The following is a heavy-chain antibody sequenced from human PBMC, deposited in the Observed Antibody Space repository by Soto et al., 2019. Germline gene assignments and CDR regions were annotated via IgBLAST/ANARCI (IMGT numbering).Heavy chain of an antibody. CDR3: ASAMVVTPTWFAP. D-gene: IGHD2-21*02. CDR2: IYYSGST. V-gene: IGHV4-30-4*01. Sequence: QVQLQESGPGLVKPSQTLSLTCTVSGGSISSGDYYWSWIRQPPGKGLEWIGYIYYSGSTYYNPSPQIRVTLSVHTSKTQFSLKLSSVTAADAAVYYCASAMVVTPTWFAPWGQGTLVTVSS. J-gene: IGHJ5*02. CDR1: GGSISSGDYY.